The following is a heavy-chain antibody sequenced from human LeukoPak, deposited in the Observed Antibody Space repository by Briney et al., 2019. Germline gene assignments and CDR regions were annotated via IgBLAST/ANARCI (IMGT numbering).Heavy chain of an antibody. V-gene: IGHV1-69*06. CDR3: AGGRPRGYCSGGSCYHNFDY. J-gene: IGHJ4*02. Sequence: SVKVSCKAYGATFISYTMSWERQAPGQGLGWMGGVIPIFGTANYAQKYQGRVTITADKSTSTAYMEVSSLRSEDTAVYYCAGGRPRGYCSGGSCYHNFDYWGQGTLVTVSS. CDR2: VIPIFGTA. CDR1: GATFISYT. D-gene: IGHD2-15*01.